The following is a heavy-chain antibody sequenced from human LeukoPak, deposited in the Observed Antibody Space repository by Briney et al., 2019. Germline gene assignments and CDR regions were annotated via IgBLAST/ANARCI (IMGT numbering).Heavy chain of an antibody. Sequence: SETLSLTCTVSGGSISSYYWSWIRQPPGKGLEWIGYIYYSGSTNYNPSLKSRVTISVDTSKNQFSLKLSSVTAADPAGYYCAGEAGGNYFYYNYMDVWGKGPRSPSP. CDR2: IYYSGST. CDR3: AGEAGGNYFYYNYMDV. V-gene: IGHV4-59*01. J-gene: IGHJ6*03. CDR1: GGSISSYY. D-gene: IGHD6-19*01.